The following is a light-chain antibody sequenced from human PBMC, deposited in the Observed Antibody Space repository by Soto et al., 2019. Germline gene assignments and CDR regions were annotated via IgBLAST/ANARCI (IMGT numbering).Light chain of an antibody. CDR3: QQGNSFPLT. J-gene: IGKJ4*01. V-gene: IGKV1-12*01. Sequence: DIQRTQSPSSVSASIGDRVTITCRASQDIDSWLAWFQQKPGEAPRLLIYAAISLHSGVPSRFSGAGSGTEFSLTISSLQPEDFATYFCQQGNSFPLTFGGGTKVEIK. CDR1: QDIDSW. CDR2: AAI.